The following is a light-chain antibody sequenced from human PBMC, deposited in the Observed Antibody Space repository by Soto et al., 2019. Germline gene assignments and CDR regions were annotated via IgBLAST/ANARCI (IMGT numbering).Light chain of an antibody. V-gene: IGKV1-39*01. CDR3: QQSYSTLWT. Sequence: DIQINQSPSSLSASVGDRFTITCRESQSIRSYLNWYQQTPGKAPKLLIYAASRLQSGVPSMFSGSGAGTDFTRTISSLQPEDVATDYCQQSYSTLWTFGQGTKVDIK. CDR1: QSIRSY. CDR2: AAS. J-gene: IGKJ1*01.